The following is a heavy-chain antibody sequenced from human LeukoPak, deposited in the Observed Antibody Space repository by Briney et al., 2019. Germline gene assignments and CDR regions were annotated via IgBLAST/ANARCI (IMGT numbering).Heavy chain of an antibody. J-gene: IGHJ4*02. CDR2: ISDSGGNT. Sequence: GGSLRLSCAASGFTFSSYAMSWVRQAPGKGLEWVSAISDSGGNTYYADSVKGRFTISRDNSKNTLYLQMNSLRAEDTAVYYCAKGARGSRLIHFDYWGQGTLVTVSS. CDR1: GFTFSSYA. CDR3: AKGARGSRLIHFDY. V-gene: IGHV3-23*01. D-gene: IGHD3-10*01.